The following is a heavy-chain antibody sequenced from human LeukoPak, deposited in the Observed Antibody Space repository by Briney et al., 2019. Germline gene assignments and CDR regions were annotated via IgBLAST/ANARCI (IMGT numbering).Heavy chain of an antibody. CDR2: MNPNSGNT. CDR1: GYTFTGYY. Sequence: ASVKVSCKASGYTFTGYYMHWVRQAPGQGLEWMGWMNPNSGNTGYAQKFQGRVTMTRNTSISTAYMELSSLRSEDTAVYYCARARRVYYYYGMDVWGQGTTVTVSS. V-gene: IGHV1-8*02. J-gene: IGHJ6*02. CDR3: ARARRVYYYYGMDV.